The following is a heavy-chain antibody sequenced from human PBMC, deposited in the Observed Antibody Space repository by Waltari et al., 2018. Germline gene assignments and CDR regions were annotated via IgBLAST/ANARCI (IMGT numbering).Heavy chain of an antibody. J-gene: IGHJ4*02. CDR1: GFTFSSYW. D-gene: IGHD3-10*01. CDR2: IKQDGSEK. V-gene: IGHV3-7*01. CDR3: ARDQVLLWFRNPDY. Sequence: EVQLVESGGGLVQPGGSLRLSCAASGFTFSSYWMSWVRQAPGKGLEWVANIKQDGSEKYYVDSVKGRFTISRDNAKNSLYLQMNSLRAEDTAVYYCARDQVLLWFRNPDYWGQGTLVTVSS.